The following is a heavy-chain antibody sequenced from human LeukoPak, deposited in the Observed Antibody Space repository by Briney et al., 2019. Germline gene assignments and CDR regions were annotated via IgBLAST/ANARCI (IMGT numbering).Heavy chain of an antibody. CDR3: AKDPSKQPEYYFDY. CDR1: GFTFSDFW. Sequence: GGSLRLSCAASGFTFSDFWMHWVRQGPEKRLVWVARIRTDGGVTDYADSVKGRFTISRDNTKSTLYLQMNSLRAEDMALYYCAKDPSKQPEYYFDYWGQGTLVTVSS. V-gene: IGHV3-74*01. CDR2: IRTDGGVT. D-gene: IGHD6-13*01. J-gene: IGHJ4*02.